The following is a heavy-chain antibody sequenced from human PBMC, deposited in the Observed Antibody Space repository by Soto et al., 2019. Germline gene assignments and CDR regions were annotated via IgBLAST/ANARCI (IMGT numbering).Heavy chain of an antibody. CDR3: ARYYSSSWYRGSNWFDP. CDR1: GFTFSSYG. J-gene: IGHJ5*02. Sequence: QVQLVESGGGVVQPGRSLRLSCAASGFTFSSYGMHWVRQSPGTGLEWVAVIWYDGSNKYYADSVKGRFTISRDNSKNLLYLQMNSLRAEDTVVYYCARYYSSSWYRGSNWFDPWGQGPLVTVSS. V-gene: IGHV3-33*01. D-gene: IGHD6-13*01. CDR2: IWYDGSNK.